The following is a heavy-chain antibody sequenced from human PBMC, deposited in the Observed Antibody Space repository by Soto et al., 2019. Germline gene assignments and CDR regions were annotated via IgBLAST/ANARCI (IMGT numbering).Heavy chain of an antibody. CDR1: GGSFSGYY. CDR3: ARVLAYYDFWSGYHTYYFDY. CDR2: INHSGST. J-gene: IGHJ4*02. V-gene: IGHV4-34*01. Sequence: PSETLSLTCAVYGGSFSGYYWSWIRQPPGKGLEWIGEINHSGSTNYNPSLKSRVTISVDTSKNQFSLKLSSVTAADTAVYYCARVLAYYDFWSGYHTYYFDYWGQGTLVTVSS. D-gene: IGHD3-3*01.